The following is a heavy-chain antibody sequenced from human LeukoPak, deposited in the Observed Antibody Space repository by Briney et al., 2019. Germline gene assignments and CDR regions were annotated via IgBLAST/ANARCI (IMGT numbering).Heavy chain of an antibody. CDR3: ARGHYYYYMDV. CDR1: GYTFTGYY. V-gene: IGHV1-2*02. J-gene: IGHJ6*03. CDR2: INPNSGGT. Sequence: VSVKVSCKASGYTFTGYYIHWVRQAPGQGLEWMGWINPNSGGTNYAQKFQGRVTMTRDTSISTSYMELSRLRSDDTALYFCARGHYYYYMDVWGKGTPVTISS.